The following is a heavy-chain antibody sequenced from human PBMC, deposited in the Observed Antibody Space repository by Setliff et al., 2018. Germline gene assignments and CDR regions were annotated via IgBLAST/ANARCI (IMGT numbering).Heavy chain of an antibody. CDR3: ARGAGWWDL. CDR1: GGSITSGRYY. Sequence: SETLSLTCTVSGGSITSGRYYWGWIRQPPGQGLEWIASIHYSENTYYNPSLKTRVTISVAPSKNQVSLKLTSVSAADTAVYYCARGAGWWDLWGQGTLVTVSS. V-gene: IGHV4-39*01. J-gene: IGHJ5*02. CDR2: IHYSENT.